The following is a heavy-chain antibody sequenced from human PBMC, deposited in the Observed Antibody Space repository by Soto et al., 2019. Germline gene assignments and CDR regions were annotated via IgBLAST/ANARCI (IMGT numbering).Heavy chain of an antibody. CDR3: ARRSTYCGGDCSLVWDY. Sequence: SETLSLTCIVSDGSISGYFWSWIRQPPGKGLEWIGYIYYSGSTNYNPSLKSRVTISVDTSKNQFSLKLSSVTAADTAVYYCARRSTYCGGDCSLVWDYWGQGTLVTVSS. D-gene: IGHD2-21*02. V-gene: IGHV4-59*08. CDR2: IYYSGST. CDR1: DGSISGYF. J-gene: IGHJ4*02.